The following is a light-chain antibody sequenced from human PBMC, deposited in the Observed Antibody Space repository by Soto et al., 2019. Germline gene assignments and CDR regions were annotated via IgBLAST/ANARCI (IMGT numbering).Light chain of an antibody. Sequence: QAVVTQPPSVSGTLGQRVIISCSGSRSNIGVNTVNWYRQLPGTAPKLLIYVDDERPSGVPDRFSGSKSGTSASLAIRGLQSEDEADFYCAAWDDSLNGFVFGTGTKVTVL. CDR1: RSNIGVNT. CDR2: VDD. V-gene: IGLV1-44*01. CDR3: AAWDDSLNGFV. J-gene: IGLJ1*01.